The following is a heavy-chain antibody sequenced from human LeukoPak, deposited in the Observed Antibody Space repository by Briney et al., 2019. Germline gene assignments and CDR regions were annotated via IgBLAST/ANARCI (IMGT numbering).Heavy chain of an antibody. Sequence: GGSLRLSCAASGFTFSSYAMHWVRQAPGKGLEWVAVIWYDGSNKYYADSVKGRFTISRDNSKNTLYLQMNSLRAEDTAAYYCAREEIGYSSSWYSLDYYGMDVWGQGTTVTVSS. D-gene: IGHD6-13*01. J-gene: IGHJ6*02. V-gene: IGHV3-33*08. CDR1: GFTFSSYA. CDR2: IWYDGSNK. CDR3: AREEIGYSSSWYSLDYYGMDV.